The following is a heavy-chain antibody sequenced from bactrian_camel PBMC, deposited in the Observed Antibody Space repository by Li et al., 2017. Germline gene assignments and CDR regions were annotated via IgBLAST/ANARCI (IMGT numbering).Heavy chain of an antibody. D-gene: IGHD6*01. J-gene: IGHJ4*01. CDR2: IDTGANT. Sequence: HVQLVESGGGSVQAGGSLRLSCVASGDHITTYYSTYCMAWFRQVPGKEREGVAVIDTGANTVYADAVKGRFSISRDNAKNTLYLQMNSLQPEDTAMYYCAADFSSEAYGTSLLSHRYQYWGQGTQVTVS. CDR1: GDHITTYYSTYC. CDR3: AADFSSEAYGTSLLSHRYQY. V-gene: IGHV3S53*01.